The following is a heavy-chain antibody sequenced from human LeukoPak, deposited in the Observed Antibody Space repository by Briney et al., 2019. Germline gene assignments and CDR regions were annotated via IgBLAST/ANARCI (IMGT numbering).Heavy chain of an antibody. CDR1: GFTFSSYA. CDR3: ARGGGYTYGLPLDY. J-gene: IGHJ4*02. V-gene: IGHV3-21*01. CDR2: ISSSSSHI. D-gene: IGHD5-18*01. Sequence: GGSLRLSCAASGFTFSSYAMSWVRQAPGKGLEWVSSISSSSSHIFYADSVKGRFNISRDNAKNSLNLQMNSLRAEDTAVYYCARGGGYTYGLPLDYWGQGTLVTVSS.